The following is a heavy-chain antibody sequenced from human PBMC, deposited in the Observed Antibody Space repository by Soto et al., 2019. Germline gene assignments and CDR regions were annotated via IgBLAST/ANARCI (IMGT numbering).Heavy chain of an antibody. CDR3: ATSYGSGYRAFDY. J-gene: IGHJ4*02. V-gene: IGHV1-69*04. D-gene: IGHD3-10*01. CDR2: VNPILSMS. CDR1: GDTFSFYS. Sequence: QVQLVQSGAEVKRPGSSVKVSCKASGDTFSFYSINLVRQAPGLGLEWMGSVNPILSMSNYAQRFQGRVTMTADKSTSTAYMELSGLRSEDTAMYYCATSYGSGYRAFDYWGQGALVTVSS.